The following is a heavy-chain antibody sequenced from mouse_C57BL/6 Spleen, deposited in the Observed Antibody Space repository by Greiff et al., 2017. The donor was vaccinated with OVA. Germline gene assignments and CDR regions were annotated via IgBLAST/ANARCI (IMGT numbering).Heavy chain of an antibody. Sequence: EVQLVESGGGLVKPGGSLKLSCAASGFTFSSYAMSWVRQTPEKRLEWVATISDGGSYTYYPDNVKGRFTISRDNAKNNLYLQMSHLKSEDTAMYYCARDTSYDYDFAYWGQGTLVTVSA. J-gene: IGHJ3*01. V-gene: IGHV5-4*01. D-gene: IGHD2-4*01. CDR3: ARDTSYDYDFAY. CDR2: ISDGGSYT. CDR1: GFTFSSYA.